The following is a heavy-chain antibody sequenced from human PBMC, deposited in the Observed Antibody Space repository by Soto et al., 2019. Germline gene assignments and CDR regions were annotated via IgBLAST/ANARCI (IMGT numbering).Heavy chain of an antibody. V-gene: IGHV4-39*07. CDR1: GASISTGSYY. CDR2: IYHSGST. D-gene: IGHD5-12*01. Sequence: PSETLSLTCTVSGASISTGSYYWSWIRQPPGKGLEWIGSIYHSGSTYYNPSLKSRVTISVDRSKNQFSLKLSSVTAADTAVYYCAAGGGLPRYYWGQGTLVTVSS. J-gene: IGHJ4*02. CDR3: AAGGGLPRYY.